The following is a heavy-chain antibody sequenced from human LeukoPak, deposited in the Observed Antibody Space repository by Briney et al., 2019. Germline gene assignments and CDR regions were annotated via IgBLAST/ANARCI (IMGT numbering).Heavy chain of an antibody. J-gene: IGHJ3*02. Sequence: GGSLRLSSAASGFTFSSYGMHWVRQAPGKGLEWVAVISYDGSNKYYADSVKGRFTISRDNSKNTLYLQMNSLRAEDTAVYYCAKDATSSDAFDIWGQGTMVTVSS. CDR1: GFTFSSYG. V-gene: IGHV3-30*18. CDR3: AKDATSSDAFDI. CDR2: ISYDGSNK.